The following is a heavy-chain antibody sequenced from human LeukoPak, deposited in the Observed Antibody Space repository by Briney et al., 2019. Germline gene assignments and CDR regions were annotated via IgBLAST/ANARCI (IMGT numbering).Heavy chain of an antibody. J-gene: IGHJ6*02. V-gene: IGHV1-46*01. CDR1: GYTFTSYY. CDR2: ISPSDGST. CDR3: AAGLTDYSSGWYSYWEYYYYYGMDV. Sequence: ASVKVSCKASGYTFTSYYIHWVRQAPGQGLEWMGVISPSDGSTTYAQKFQGRVTMTRDTSTSTVYMELSSLRSEDTAVYYCAAGLTDYSSGWYSYWEYYYYYGMDVWGQGTTVTVSS. D-gene: IGHD6-19*01.